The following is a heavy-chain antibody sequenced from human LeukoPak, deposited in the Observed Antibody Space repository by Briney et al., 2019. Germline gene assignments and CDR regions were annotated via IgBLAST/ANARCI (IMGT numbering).Heavy chain of an antibody. CDR2: ISSSSSYI. V-gene: IGHV3-21*01. Sequence: GGSLRLSCAASGFTFSSYSMNWVRQAPGKGLEWVSSISSSSSYIYYADSVKGRFTISRDNAKNSLYLQMNSLRGEDTAVYYCASAVNSGSLNLWGQGTLVTVSS. J-gene: IGHJ5*02. CDR3: ASAVNSGSLNL. CDR1: GFTFSSYS. D-gene: IGHD1-26*01.